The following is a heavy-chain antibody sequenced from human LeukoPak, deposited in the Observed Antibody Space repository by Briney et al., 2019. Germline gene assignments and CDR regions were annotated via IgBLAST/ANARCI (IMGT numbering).Heavy chain of an antibody. CDR2: ISYDGSLK. CDR3: ARGDYYGSGSYWYYFDY. CDR1: GFTFSTYT. J-gene: IGHJ4*02. Sequence: GRSLRLSCAASGFTFSTYTMLWVRQAPGKGLEWVAVISYDGSLKYYADSVKGRFTISRDNSKNTVFLQMNSLRAEDTAVYYCARGDYYGSGSYWYYFDYWGQGTLVTVSS. D-gene: IGHD3-10*01. V-gene: IGHV3-30*04.